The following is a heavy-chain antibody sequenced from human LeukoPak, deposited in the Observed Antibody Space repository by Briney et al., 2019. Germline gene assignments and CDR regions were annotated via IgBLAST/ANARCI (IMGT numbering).Heavy chain of an antibody. V-gene: IGHV3-48*01. J-gene: IGHJ5*02. CDR3: ARGALGKFDP. CDR1: GFTFSNYG. D-gene: IGHD1-1*01. Sequence: GGSLRLSCAASGFTFSNYGMNWVRQAPGKGLEWVSYISSGGSSIYYADSVKGRFTISRDNAKNSLYLQMNSLRAEDTAVYYCARGALGKFDPWGQGTLVTVSS. CDR2: ISSGGSSI.